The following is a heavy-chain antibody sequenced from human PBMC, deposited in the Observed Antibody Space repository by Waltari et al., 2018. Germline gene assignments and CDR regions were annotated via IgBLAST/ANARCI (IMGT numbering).Heavy chain of an antibody. V-gene: IGHV4-38-2*01. Sequence: QVQLQESGPGLVRPSATLSLTCAVSGYSIRSGYYWGCIRQSPGKGLEWFGFIYHSGSTYFNPSLKSRVTISVDTSKNQFFLKLNSVTAADTAVYHCARHSSGYYYYLDYWGQGTLVTVSS. D-gene: IGHD3-22*01. CDR2: IYHSGST. CDR1: GYSIRSGYY. CDR3: ARHSSGYYYYLDY. J-gene: IGHJ4*02.